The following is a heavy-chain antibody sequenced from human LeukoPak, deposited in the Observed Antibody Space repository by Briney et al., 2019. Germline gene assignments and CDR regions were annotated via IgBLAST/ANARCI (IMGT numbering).Heavy chain of an antibody. V-gene: IGHV1-18*01. J-gene: IGHJ4*02. Sequence: ASVKVSCEASGYTFTSYAISWVRQAPGQGLEWVGWINAYNGNTNYAQKLQGRVTMTTDTSTSTAYMDLRSLRSDDTAVYYCARSPTVVVPAAITSYYFDYWGQGTLVTVSS. CDR1: GYTFTSYA. CDR2: INAYNGNT. CDR3: ARSPTVVVPAAITSYYFDY. D-gene: IGHD2-2*01.